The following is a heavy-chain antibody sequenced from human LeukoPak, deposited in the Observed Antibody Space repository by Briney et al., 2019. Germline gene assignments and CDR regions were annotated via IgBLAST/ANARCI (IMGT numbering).Heavy chain of an antibody. V-gene: IGHV3-7*04. CDR2: IKHEGSAE. CDR1: GFTFGNYW. D-gene: IGHD2-2*01. CDR3: ARGYCPDTSCYPNWFDP. Sequence: GESLRLSCAASGFTFGNYWMTWVRQAPGKGLEWVANIKHEGSAEYYVDSVKGRFTISRDNAKNSLYLQMNSLRAEDTAVYYCARGYCPDTSCYPNWFDPWGQGTLVTVSS. J-gene: IGHJ5*02.